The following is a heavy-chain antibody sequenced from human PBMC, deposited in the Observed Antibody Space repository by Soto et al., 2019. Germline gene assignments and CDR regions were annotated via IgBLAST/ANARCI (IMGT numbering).Heavy chain of an antibody. J-gene: IGHJ6*02. CDR3: ARGELEKYYYGMDV. D-gene: IGHD1-7*01. CDR1: GFTFSSYG. CDR2: IWYDGSNK. V-gene: IGHV3-33*01. Sequence: GGSLRLSCAASGFTFSSYGMHWVRQAPGKGLEWVAVIWYDGSNKYYADSVKGRFTISRDNSKNTLYLQMNSLRAEDTAVYYCARGELEKYYYGMDVWGQGTTVTVSS.